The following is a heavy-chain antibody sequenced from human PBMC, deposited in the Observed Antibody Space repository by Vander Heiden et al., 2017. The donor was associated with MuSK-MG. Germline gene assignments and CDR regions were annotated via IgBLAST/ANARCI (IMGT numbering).Heavy chain of an antibody. CDR2: ISGSGVST. V-gene: IGHV3-23*01. Sequence: EVQLLASGGGLVQPGGSLRLSWSASGFTFSSYAMSWVRQVPGKGLEWVSAISGSGVSTYSADSVKGRFTISRDKSKNTLYLQMNSLRAEDTAVYYCAKRTAAGAFDAFDIWGQGTMVTVSS. J-gene: IGHJ3*02. D-gene: IGHD6-13*01. CDR3: AKRTAAGAFDAFDI. CDR1: GFTFSSYA.